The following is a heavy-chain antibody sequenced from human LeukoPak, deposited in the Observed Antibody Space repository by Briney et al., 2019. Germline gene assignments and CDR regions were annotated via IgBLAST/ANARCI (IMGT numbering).Heavy chain of an antibody. J-gene: IGHJ4*02. D-gene: IGHD2-2*01. CDR1: ELTVTSNY. CDR2: IYPGGDI. CDR3: AGDKGTPYLSSFDY. Sequence: GGSLRLSCAASELTVTSNYMSWVRQAPGKGLQWVSVIYPGGDIYYADSVKGRFTISRDNSKNTLYLQMNSLRAADTAVYYCAGDKGTPYLSSFDYWGQGTLVTVSS. V-gene: IGHV3-53*05.